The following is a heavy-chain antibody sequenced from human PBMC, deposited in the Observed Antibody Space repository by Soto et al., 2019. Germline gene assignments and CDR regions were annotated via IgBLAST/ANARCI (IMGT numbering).Heavy chain of an antibody. CDR2: IYHXGST. Sequence: TLSLTCAVSCGSITSGGYSWSWIRQPTGKGLEWIXYIYHXGSTYYKPSLXXRVTISVXXSKNHFSLKLSSVNAADTAVYYCARGQVVGAQHWGKGTLVTVSS. V-gene: IGHV4-30-2*01. CDR3: ARGQVVGAQH. J-gene: IGHJ4*02. CDR1: CGSITSGGYS. D-gene: IGHD2-15*01.